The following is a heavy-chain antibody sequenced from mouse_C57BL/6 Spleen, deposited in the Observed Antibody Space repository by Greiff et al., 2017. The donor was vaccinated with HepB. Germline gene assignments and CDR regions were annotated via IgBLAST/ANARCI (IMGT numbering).Heavy chain of an antibody. CDR1: GYAFTNYL. D-gene: IGHD1-1*01. J-gene: IGHJ1*03. CDR2: INPGSGGT. Sequence: VQLQQSGAELVRPGTSVKVSCKASGYAFTNYLIEWVKQRPGQGLEWIGVINPGSGGTNYNEKFKGKATLTADKSSSTAYMQLSSLTSEDSAVYFCARGGSSYDWYFDVGGTGTTVTVSS. CDR3: ARGGSSYDWYFDV. V-gene: IGHV1-54*01.